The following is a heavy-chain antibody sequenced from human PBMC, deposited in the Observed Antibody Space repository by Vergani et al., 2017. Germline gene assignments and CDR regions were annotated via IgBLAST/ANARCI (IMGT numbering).Heavy chain of an antibody. D-gene: IGHD3-3*01. V-gene: IGHV4-61*02. Sequence: QVHLLESGPGLVKPSQTLSLTCTVSGGSISSGSYYWSWIRQPAGKGLEWIGRIYTSGSTNYNPSLKSRVTISVDMSKNQFSLKLSSVTAADTAVYYCAREAARPGVVWFDPWGQGTLVTVSS. CDR1: GGSISSGSYY. CDR3: AREAARPGVVWFDP. J-gene: IGHJ5*02. CDR2: IYTSGST.